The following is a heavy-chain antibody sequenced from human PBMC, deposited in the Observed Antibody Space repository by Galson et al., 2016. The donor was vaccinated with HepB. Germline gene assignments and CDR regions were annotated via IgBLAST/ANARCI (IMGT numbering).Heavy chain of an antibody. CDR3: VRHRSNWFGEGDF. D-gene: IGHD3-10*01. V-gene: IGHV4-39*01. CDR2: VFYTGTT. J-gene: IGHJ4*02. CDR1: GYSISGASYY. Sequence: SETLSLTCTVSGYSISGASYYWGWIRQAPGKGLEWIGSVFYTGTTYYNAPLRSRVAIFVDTSKNEFSLRLTSVTAADTAVYYCVRHRSNWFGEGDFWGQGTRVTVSS.